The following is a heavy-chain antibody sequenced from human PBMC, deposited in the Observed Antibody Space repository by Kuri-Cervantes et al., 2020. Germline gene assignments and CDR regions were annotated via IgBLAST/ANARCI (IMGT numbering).Heavy chain of an antibody. D-gene: IGHD3-10*01. CDR2: ISKEGNIK. CDR1: GFTFSTYA. V-gene: IGHV3-30*01. CDR3: ARGAITRDWYFDL. J-gene: IGHJ2*01. Sequence: GESLKISCAASGFTFSTYAMHWVRQAPGMGLEWVALISKEGNIKYYADSVKGRFTISRDNSNNTLFVQMNTLRDEDTAVHYRARGAITRDWYFDLWGRGSLVTVSS.